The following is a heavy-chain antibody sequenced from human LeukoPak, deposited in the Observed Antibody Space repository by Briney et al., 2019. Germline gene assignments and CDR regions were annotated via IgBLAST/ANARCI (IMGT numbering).Heavy chain of an antibody. Sequence: GGSLRLSCAASGFTFSSYWMSWVRQAPGKGLEWVSYISSSDTAIYYADSVKGRFTISRDNAKNSLYLQMNSLRAEDTAVYYCARASPVASTQHFDYWGQGTLVTVSS. CDR2: ISSSDTAI. V-gene: IGHV3-48*01. J-gene: IGHJ4*02. CDR1: GFTFSSYW. CDR3: ARASPVASTQHFDY. D-gene: IGHD6-19*01.